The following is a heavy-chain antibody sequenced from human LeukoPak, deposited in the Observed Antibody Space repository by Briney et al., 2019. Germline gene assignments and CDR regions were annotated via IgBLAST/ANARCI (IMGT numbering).Heavy chain of an antibody. CDR1: GFTFSSYW. CDR3: ARDRCSSTSCDPDNYCYYGMDV. J-gene: IGHJ6*02. CDR2: IKQDGSEK. D-gene: IGHD2-2*01. V-gene: IGHV3-7*01. Sequence: PGGSLRLSCAASGFTFSSYWMSWVRQAPGKGLEWVANIKQDGSEKYYVDSVKGRFTISRDNAKNSLYLQMNSLRAEDMAVYYCARDRCSSTSCDPDNYCYYGMDVWGQGTTVTVSS.